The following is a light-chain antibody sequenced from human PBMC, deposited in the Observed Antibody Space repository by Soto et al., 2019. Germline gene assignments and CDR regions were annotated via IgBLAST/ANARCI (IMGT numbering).Light chain of an antibody. CDR1: ESVTNY. CDR3: QQRSDWPWT. Sequence: VLTQSPATVALSPGEIVTLSFRASESVTNYLAWYQQKPGQAPRLLVYDVSNRATGTPARFSGGGSGTDFTLTISNLEPEDFAVYYCQQRSDWPWTFGQGTKVDIK. CDR2: DVS. V-gene: IGKV3-11*01. J-gene: IGKJ1*01.